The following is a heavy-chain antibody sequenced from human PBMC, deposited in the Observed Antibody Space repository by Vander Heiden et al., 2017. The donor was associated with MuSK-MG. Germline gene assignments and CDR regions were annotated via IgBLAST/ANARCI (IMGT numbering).Heavy chain of an antibody. V-gene: IGHV3-49*03. Sequence: EVQLVDSGGDLVQPGRSLRLSRIVSGFTLGDYAMSWLRQAPGKGLEWVGFIRSKDYGGTTQYAASVKGRFAISRDDSKNIAYLQMNSLRIEDTAIYYCGREVGFHASGSRLTNYFDYWGQGTLVTVSS. J-gene: IGHJ4*02. CDR3: GREVGFHASGSRLTNYFDY. CDR1: GFTLGDYA. CDR2: IRSKDYGGTT. D-gene: IGHD3-10*01.